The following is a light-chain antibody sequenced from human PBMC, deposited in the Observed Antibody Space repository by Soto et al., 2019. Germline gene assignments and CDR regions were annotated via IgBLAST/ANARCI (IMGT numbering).Light chain of an antibody. CDR2: VNS. J-gene: IGLJ7*01. CDR3: QSYDSSLRGWL. CDR1: SSNIGAGYD. Sequence: QSVLTQPPSVSGAPGQRVTISCTGSSSNIGAGYDVHWYQQLPGTAPKLLIYVNSNRPSGVPDRFSGSKSGTSASLAITGLQAEDEADYYCQSYDSSLRGWLFGGGTQLTVL. V-gene: IGLV1-40*01.